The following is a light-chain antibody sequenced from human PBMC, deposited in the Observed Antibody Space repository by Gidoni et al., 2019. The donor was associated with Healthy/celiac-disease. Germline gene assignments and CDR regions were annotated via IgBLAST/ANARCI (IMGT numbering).Light chain of an antibody. CDR3: QQYNNWPSIT. CDR1: QSVSSN. Sequence: ELVLTQSPATLSVSPGERATLSCRASQSVSSNLAWYQQKPGQAPRLLIYGASTRATGIPARFSGSGSGTEFTLTISSLQSEDFAVYDCQQYNNWPSITFGQGTRLEIK. CDR2: GAS. V-gene: IGKV3-15*01. J-gene: IGKJ5*01.